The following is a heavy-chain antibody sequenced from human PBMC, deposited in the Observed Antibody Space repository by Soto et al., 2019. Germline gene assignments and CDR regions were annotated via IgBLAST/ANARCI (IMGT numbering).Heavy chain of an antibody. J-gene: IGHJ4*02. CDR2: LYWDDAK. D-gene: IGHD2-21*01. CDR3: AHRVLRVVFGWVTTIAIYVDF. V-gene: IGHV2-5*02. Sequence: QITLNESGPTVVRPTETLTLTCRFSGFSLTTSGVGVGWIRQSPGKAPEWLALLYWDDAKRYSASLKSRLTITKDTSKNQVVLTVSDLDPTDTATYYCAHRVLRVVFGWVTTIAIYVDFWGQGTPVDVSS. CDR1: GFSLTTSGVG.